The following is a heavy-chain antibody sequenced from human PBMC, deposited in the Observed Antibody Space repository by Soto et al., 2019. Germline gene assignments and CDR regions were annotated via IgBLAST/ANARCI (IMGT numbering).Heavy chain of an antibody. D-gene: IGHD4-17*01. V-gene: IGHV3-53*01. J-gene: IGHJ2*01. CDR3: ARVDYGDYGWYFDL. Sequence: GGSLRLSCAASGFTVTNKYMTWVRQAPGKGLEWVSVIYSGGSTSYADSVKGRFTISRDNSKNILYLQMNSLRAEDTAVYYCARVDYGDYGWYFDLWGRGTLVTVSS. CDR1: GFTVTNKY. CDR2: IYSGGST.